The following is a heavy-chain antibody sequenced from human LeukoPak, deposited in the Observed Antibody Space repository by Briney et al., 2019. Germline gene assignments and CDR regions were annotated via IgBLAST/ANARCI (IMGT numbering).Heavy chain of an antibody. CDR1: GGSISSYY. J-gene: IGHJ6*02. D-gene: IGHD1-1*01. CDR3: ARVGGTNYYYYGMDV. Sequence: KPSETPSLTCTVSGGSISSYYWSWIRQPPGKGLEWIGYIYDSGSTNYNPSLKGRVTISVDTSKNQFSLKLSSVTAADTAVYYCARVGGTNYYYYGMDVWGQGTTVTVSS. V-gene: IGHV4-59*01. CDR2: IYDSGST.